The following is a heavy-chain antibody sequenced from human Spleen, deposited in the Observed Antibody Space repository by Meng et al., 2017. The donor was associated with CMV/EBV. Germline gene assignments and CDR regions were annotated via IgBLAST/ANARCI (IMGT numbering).Heavy chain of an antibody. CDR1: GFTFSDYY. CDR3: ARAPVPTTYYYDSSGYGPHGY. Sequence: GESLKISCAASGFTFSDYYMSWIRQAPGKGLEWVSYISSSGSTIYYADSVKGRFTISRDNAKNSLYLQMNSLRAEDTAVYYCARAPVPTTYYYDSSGYGPHGYWGQGTLVTVSS. V-gene: IGHV3-11*04. D-gene: IGHD3-22*01. J-gene: IGHJ4*02. CDR2: ISSSGSTI.